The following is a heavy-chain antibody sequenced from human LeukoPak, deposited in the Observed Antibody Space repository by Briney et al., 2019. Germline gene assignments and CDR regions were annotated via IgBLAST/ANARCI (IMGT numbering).Heavy chain of an antibody. J-gene: IGHJ6*03. CDR1: GFTFSSYN. D-gene: IGHD3-9*01. CDR3: ARDHDWDYMDV. Sequence: TGGSLRLSCAASGFTFSSYNMNGVRQAPGKGLEWVSFISTSSSYIYYADSVKGRFTISRDNAKNSLYLQMNSLRAEDTAVYYCARDHDWDYMDVWGKGTTVTVSS. V-gene: IGHV3-21*01. CDR2: ISTSSSYI.